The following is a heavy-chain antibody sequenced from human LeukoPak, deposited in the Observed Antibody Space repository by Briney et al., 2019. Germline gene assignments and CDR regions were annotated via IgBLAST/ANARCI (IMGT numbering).Heavy chain of an antibody. D-gene: IGHD2-15*01. V-gene: IGHV5-51*01. Sequence: GQSLYIDLQGSGYSFTSHWIEWVRQMPGKGLEWMGLIYPGDSETRYSPSFQGQVSISADKSISTAYLQWSSLKASDTAMYFCARPQLVVSGSFDPFDIWGQGAIVTASS. CDR1: GYSFTSHW. J-gene: IGHJ3*02. CDR3: ARPQLVVSGSFDPFDI. CDR2: IYPGDSET.